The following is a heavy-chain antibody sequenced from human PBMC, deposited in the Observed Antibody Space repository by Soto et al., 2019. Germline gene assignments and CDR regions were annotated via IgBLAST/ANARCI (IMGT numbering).Heavy chain of an antibody. CDR2: IYHSGST. D-gene: IGHD6-13*01. CDR3: ASFDVKAAAGYFDY. CDR1: GGSISSGGYS. J-gene: IGHJ4*02. V-gene: IGHV4-30-2*01. Sequence: QLQLQESGSGLVKPSQTLSLTCAVSGGSISSGGYSWSWIRQPPGKGLEWIGYIYHSGSTYYNPSLKSRVTISVDRSKNQFSLKLSSVTAADTAVYFCASFDVKAAAGYFDYWGQGTLVTVSS.